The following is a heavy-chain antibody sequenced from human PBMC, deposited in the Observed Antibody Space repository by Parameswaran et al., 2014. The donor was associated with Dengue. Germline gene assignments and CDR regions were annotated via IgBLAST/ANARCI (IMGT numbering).Heavy chain of an antibody. D-gene: IGHD2-2*01. J-gene: IGHJ4*02. Sequence: WVRQAPGQAPEWMGWINPNTGYTNYAQKFQGRVTMTRDTSISVAYMVLSRLTSDDTAVYYCTTSSQLPFWGQGTWTPSPQ. CDR2: INPNTGYT. V-gene: IGHV1-2*02. CDR3: TTSSQLPF.